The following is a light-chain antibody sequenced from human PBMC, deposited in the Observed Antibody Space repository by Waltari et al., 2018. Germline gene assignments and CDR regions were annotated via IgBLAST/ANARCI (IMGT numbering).Light chain of an antibody. CDR3: MQGTHRPWT. V-gene: IGKV2-30*01. J-gene: IGKJ1*01. CDR1: QSLVSSDGNTY. Sequence: DVVMTQSQLSLAVTLGQPASISCRSSQSLVSSDGNTYFNWFQQRPGQSPRRLLYKVSNRDSGFRDRFSGSGSGTDFTLRISRVEAEDVGIYYCMQGTHRPWTFGQGTRVEIK. CDR2: KVS.